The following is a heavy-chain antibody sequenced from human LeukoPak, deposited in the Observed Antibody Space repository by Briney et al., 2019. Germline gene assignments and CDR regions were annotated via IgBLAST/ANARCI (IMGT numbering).Heavy chain of an antibody. J-gene: IGHJ5*02. V-gene: IGHV1-46*01. CDR1: GYTFTSYY. CDR3: ARDFGAIAAAGLPANWFDP. CDR2: INPSGGST. Sequence: ASVKVSCKAPGYTFTSYYMHWVRQAPGQGLEWMGIINPSGGSTSYAQKFQGRVTMTRDTSTSTAYMELSRLRSDDTAVYYCARDFGAIAAAGLPANWFDPWGQGTLVTVSS. D-gene: IGHD6-13*01.